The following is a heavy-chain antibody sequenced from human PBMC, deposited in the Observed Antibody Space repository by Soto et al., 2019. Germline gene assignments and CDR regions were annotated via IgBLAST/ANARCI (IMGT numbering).Heavy chain of an antibody. J-gene: IGHJ4*02. CDR3: VAAPGGTSYY. V-gene: IGHV3-15*01. D-gene: IGHD2-15*01. Sequence: EVQLVESGGGLVKPGGSLTLSCAASGFSFSDAWMSWVRQAPGKGLEWVGRIKGETDGGTTDYAAPVKGRFTVSRDDSKKMVFMQRHSLKPENTAVYYCVAAPGGTSYYWCQGIMVTVSS. CDR1: GFSFSDAW. CDR2: IKGETDGGTT.